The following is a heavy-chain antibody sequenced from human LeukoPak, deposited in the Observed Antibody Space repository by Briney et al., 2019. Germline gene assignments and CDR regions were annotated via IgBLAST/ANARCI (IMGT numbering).Heavy chain of an antibody. CDR1: DGSICSHY. Sequence: SETLSLTCTVSDGSICSHYWSWIRQPPGKGLEWIGYIYYSGSTSYNSSLKSRVTISVDTSKNQFSLKLSSVTAADTAVYYCARGGYYDRSGNSYKFGFDMWGQGTMVTVSS. V-gene: IGHV4-59*11. D-gene: IGHD3-22*01. CDR3: ARGGYYDRSGNSYKFGFDM. J-gene: IGHJ3*02. CDR2: IYYSGST.